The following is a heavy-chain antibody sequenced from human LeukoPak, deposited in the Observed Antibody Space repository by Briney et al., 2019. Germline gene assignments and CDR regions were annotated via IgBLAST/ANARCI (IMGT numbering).Heavy chain of an antibody. Sequence: GRSLRLSCAASGFTFRNYGMHWVRQAPGKGLEWVAVISSDGNEKYYADSVKGRFTISRDNSKNTLYLQMNSLRAEDTAVYYCGKDLAQDTPMVRNLFDPWGQGTLVTVSS. D-gene: IGHD5-18*01. CDR2: ISSDGNEK. CDR1: GFTFRNYG. J-gene: IGHJ5*02. V-gene: IGHV3-30*18. CDR3: GKDLAQDTPMVRNLFDP.